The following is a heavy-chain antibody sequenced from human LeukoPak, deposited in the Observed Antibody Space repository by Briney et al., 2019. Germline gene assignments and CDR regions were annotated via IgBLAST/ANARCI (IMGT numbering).Heavy chain of an antibody. CDR2: ISGSSGNT. D-gene: IGHD6-19*01. J-gene: IGHJ4*02. Sequence: GGSLRLSCAASGFTFSNYDMSWVRQAPGKGLEWVSGISGSSGNTYNADSVKGRFTISRDNSKNTLYLQVNSLRAEDTAVYYCARASLAGWYYFDYWGQGTLVTVSS. CDR3: ARASLAGWYYFDY. V-gene: IGHV3-23*01. CDR1: GFTFSNYD.